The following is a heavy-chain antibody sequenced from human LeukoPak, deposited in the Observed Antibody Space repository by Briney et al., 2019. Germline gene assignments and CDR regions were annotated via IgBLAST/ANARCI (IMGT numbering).Heavy chain of an antibody. V-gene: IGHV3-33*01. CDR2: IWYDGSNK. Sequence: GGSLRLSCAASGFTFSSYGMHWVRQAPGNGLEWVAVIWYDGSNKYYADSVKGRFTISRDDSKNTLYLQMNSLRAEDTAVYYCARDSPPTLDYWGQGTLVTVSS. J-gene: IGHJ4*02. CDR3: ARDSPPTLDY. CDR1: GFTFSSYG.